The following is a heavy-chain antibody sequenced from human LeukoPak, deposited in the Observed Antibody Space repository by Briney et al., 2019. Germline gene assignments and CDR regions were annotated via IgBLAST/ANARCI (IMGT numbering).Heavy chain of an antibody. V-gene: IGHV4-34*01. Sequence: NPSETLSLTCAVYGGSFSGYYWSWIRQPPGKGLEWIGEINHSGSTNYNPSLKSRVTISVDTSKNQFSLKLSSVTAADTAVYYCARRTHLEWTLNWFDPWGQGTLVTVSS. D-gene: IGHD3-3*01. CDR3: ARRTHLEWTLNWFDP. CDR2: INHSGST. J-gene: IGHJ5*02. CDR1: GGSFSGYY.